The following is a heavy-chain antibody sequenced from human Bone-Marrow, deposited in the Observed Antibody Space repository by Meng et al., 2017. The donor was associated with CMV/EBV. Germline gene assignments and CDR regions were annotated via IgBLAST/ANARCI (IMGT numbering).Heavy chain of an antibody. J-gene: IGHJ6*02. CDR2: INSDGSST. D-gene: IGHD6-13*01. CDR3: ARDGAATYGMDV. V-gene: IGHV3-74*01. CDR1: GFTFSSYW. Sequence: GGSLRLSCAASGFTFSSYWMHWVRQAPGKGLAWVSRINSDGSSTSYADSVKGRFTISRDNAKDTLYLQMNSLRAEDTAVYHCARDGAATYGMDVWGQGTTVTVSS.